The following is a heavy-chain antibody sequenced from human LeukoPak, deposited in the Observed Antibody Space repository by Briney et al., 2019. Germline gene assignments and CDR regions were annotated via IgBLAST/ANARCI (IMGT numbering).Heavy chain of an antibody. V-gene: IGHV3-20*04. Sequence: GGSLRLSCAASGFTFDDYGMSWVRQAPGKGLEWVSGINWNGGSTGYADSVKGRFTISRGNAKNSLYLQMNSLRAEDTALYYCARAHLRASAFDIWGQGTMVTVSS. J-gene: IGHJ3*02. CDR3: ARAHLRASAFDI. CDR2: INWNGGST. CDR1: GFTFDDYG. D-gene: IGHD4-17*01.